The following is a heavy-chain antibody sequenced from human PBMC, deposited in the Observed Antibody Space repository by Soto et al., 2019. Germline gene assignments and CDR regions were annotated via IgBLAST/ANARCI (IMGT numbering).Heavy chain of an antibody. J-gene: IGHJ3*02. D-gene: IGHD2-15*01. CDR3: ARERGYPDSFDI. CDR1: GFPFGPFY. Sequence: EVQLVESGGGLVQPGESLRLSCAASGFPFGPFYMHWVRQAPGKGLEWVSDISGDGTTTVYADSVKGRFTISRDNAKITLYLHRTRLTAEDTAVYYCARERGYPDSFDIWGQGTMVTVSS. V-gene: IGHV3-74*01. CDR2: ISGDGTTT.